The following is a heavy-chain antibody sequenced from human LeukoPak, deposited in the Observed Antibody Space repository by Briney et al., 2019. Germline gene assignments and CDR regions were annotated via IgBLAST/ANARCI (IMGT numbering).Heavy chain of an antibody. CDR1: GFTFSNYY. D-gene: IGHD3-22*01. V-gene: IGHV4-34*01. CDR2: INHSGST. Sequence: PGGSLRLSCAASGFTFSNYYMSWIRQPPGKGLEWIGEINHSGSTNYNPSLKSRVTISVDTSKNQFSLKLSSVTAADTAVYYCARGGNGFYYDSSGYSYYYGMDVWGQGTTVTVSS. CDR3: ARGGNGFYYDSSGYSYYYGMDV. J-gene: IGHJ6*02.